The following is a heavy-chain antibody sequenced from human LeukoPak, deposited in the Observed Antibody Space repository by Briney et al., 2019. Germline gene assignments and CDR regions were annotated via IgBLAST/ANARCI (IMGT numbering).Heavy chain of an antibody. CDR1: GGTFSSYA. V-gene: IGHV1-69*05. J-gene: IGHJ4*02. D-gene: IGHD1-26*01. CDR2: IIPIFGTA. Sequence: GASVKVSCKASGGTFSSYAISWVRQAPGQGLEWMGRIIPIFGTANYAQKFQGRVTITTDEATSTAYMELSSLRSEDTAVYYCARDGGNSGSYVDYWGQGTLVTVSS. CDR3: ARDGGNSGSYVDY.